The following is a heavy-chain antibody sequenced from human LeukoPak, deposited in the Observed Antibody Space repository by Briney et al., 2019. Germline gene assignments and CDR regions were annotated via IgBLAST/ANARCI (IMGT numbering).Heavy chain of an antibody. V-gene: IGHV1-2*02. Sequence: PTASVKVSCKASGYTFTGYYIHWVRQAPGQGHEWMGWINPNSGGTNYAQNFQGRVTMTRDTSISTAYMELTSLRSDDTAVYYCATARDRNSVYSSFDYWGQGTLVTVSS. CDR1: GYTFTGYY. CDR2: INPNSGGT. CDR3: ATARDRNSVYSSFDY. D-gene: IGHD5/OR15-5a*01. J-gene: IGHJ4*02.